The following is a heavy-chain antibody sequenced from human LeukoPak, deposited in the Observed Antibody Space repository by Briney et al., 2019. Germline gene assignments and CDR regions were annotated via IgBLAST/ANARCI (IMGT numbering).Heavy chain of an antibody. CDR2: ISSSSSYI. CDR1: GFTFSSYS. Sequence: GGSLRLSCAASGFTFSSYSLSWVRQAPGKGLEWVSSISSSSSYIYYADSVKGRFTISRDNAKNSLYLQMNSLRVEDTAVYYCARDVKGRWELLGSHDYWGQGTLVTVS. J-gene: IGHJ4*02. V-gene: IGHV3-21*06. D-gene: IGHD1-26*01. CDR3: ARDVKGRWELLGSHDY.